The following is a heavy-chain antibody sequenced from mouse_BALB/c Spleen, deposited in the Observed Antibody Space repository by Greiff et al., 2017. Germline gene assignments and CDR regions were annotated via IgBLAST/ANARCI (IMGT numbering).Heavy chain of an antibody. J-gene: IGHJ3*01. CDR3: ARGGDGPGGFAY. Sequence: QVQLQQSGAELVRPGSSVKISCKASGYAFSSYWMNWVKQRPGQGLEWIGQIYPGDGDTNYNGKFKGKATLTADKSSSTAYMQLSSLTSEDSAVYFCARGGDGPGGFAYWGQGTLVTVSA. CDR1: GYAFSSYW. D-gene: IGHD2-3*01. CDR2: IYPGDGDT. V-gene: IGHV1-80*01.